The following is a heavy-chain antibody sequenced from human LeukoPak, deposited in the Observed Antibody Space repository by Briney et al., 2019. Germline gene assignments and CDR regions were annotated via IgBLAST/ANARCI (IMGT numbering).Heavy chain of an antibody. CDR3: ARSGAYYDSGMGAFDV. J-gene: IGHJ3*01. CDR1: GDSISSYY. V-gene: IGHV4-59*01. D-gene: IGHD3-10*01. Sequence: SETLSLTCTVSGDSISSYYWSWIRQPPGKGLEWIGYFSRSGSTNYSPSLKSRVTISVDTSKNQFSLKLSSVTAADTAVYYCARSGAYYDSGMGAFDVWGQGTMVTVSP. CDR2: FSRSGST.